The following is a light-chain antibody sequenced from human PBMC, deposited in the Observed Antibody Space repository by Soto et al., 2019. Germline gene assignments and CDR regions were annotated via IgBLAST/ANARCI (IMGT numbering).Light chain of an antibody. CDR1: NSNIGNNY. V-gene: IGLV1-51*01. CDR2: NND. CDR3: GTWDTGLSAGV. Sequence: QSLLTQHPSVSAAPGQKVTISCSGSNSNIGNNYVSWYQQVPGTAPKLLIYNNDKRPSGIPDRFSGSWSGTSATLGITGLQTGDEADYYCGTWDTGLSAGVFGGGTKVTVL. J-gene: IGLJ2*01.